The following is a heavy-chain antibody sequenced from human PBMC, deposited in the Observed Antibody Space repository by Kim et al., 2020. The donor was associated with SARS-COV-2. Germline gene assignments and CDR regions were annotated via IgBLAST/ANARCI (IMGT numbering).Heavy chain of an antibody. CDR1: GFTVDINY. Sequence: GGSLRLSCAASGFTVDINYMSWVRQAPGKGLEWISVIYSGGSTFYADSVKGRFTFSTDISKSTLFLQMNSLRTNDTAAYYCARLGATGYYYHMDVWGKGT. CDR3: ARLGATGYYYHMDV. V-gene: IGHV3-53*05. CDR2: IYSGGST. D-gene: IGHD3-16*01. J-gene: IGHJ6*03.